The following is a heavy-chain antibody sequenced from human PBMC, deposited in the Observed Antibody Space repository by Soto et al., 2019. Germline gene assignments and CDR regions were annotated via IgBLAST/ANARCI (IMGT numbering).Heavy chain of an antibody. CDR1: GYTFTSYD. J-gene: IGHJ5*02. D-gene: IGHD3-3*01. Sequence: ASVKVSCKASGYTFTSYDINWVRQATGQGLEWMGWMNPNSGNTGYAQKFQGRVTMTRNTSISTAYMEQSSLRSEDTAVYYCARGSITIFSDWFDPWRQGTLVTVSS. V-gene: IGHV1-8*01. CDR3: ARGSITIFSDWFDP. CDR2: MNPNSGNT.